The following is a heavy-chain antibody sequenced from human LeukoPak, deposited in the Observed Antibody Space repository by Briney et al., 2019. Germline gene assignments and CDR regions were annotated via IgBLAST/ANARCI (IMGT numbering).Heavy chain of an antibody. V-gene: IGHV3-48*01. CDR3: ARVRGDWYLDY. Sequence: GGSLRLSCEASGFTFSLYAMNWVRQVPGKGLEWLSFITGSGDGIFDADSARGRLTISRDNAKNSLSLQMNSLRAEDTAVYYCARVRGDWYLDYWGRGTLVTVSS. CDR1: GFTFSLYA. CDR2: ITGSGDGI. D-gene: IGHD2-21*02. J-gene: IGHJ4*02.